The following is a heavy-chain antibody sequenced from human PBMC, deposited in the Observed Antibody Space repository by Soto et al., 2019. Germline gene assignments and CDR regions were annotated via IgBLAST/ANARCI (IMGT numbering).Heavy chain of an antibody. Sequence: QLQLQESGPGLVKPTETLSLICTVSGGSISSANHYWGWIRQSPGEGLEWIGSIYFTGNTIYNPSFSSRVSMSVDTPNNQFSLNMNSLTATDSAVYYCARLPCRGGGCSYWYFDLWGRGTLVTVAS. V-gene: IGHV4-39*01. CDR3: ARLPCRGGGCSYWYFDL. CDR2: IYFTGNT. J-gene: IGHJ2*01. D-gene: IGHD2-15*01. CDR1: GGSISSANHY.